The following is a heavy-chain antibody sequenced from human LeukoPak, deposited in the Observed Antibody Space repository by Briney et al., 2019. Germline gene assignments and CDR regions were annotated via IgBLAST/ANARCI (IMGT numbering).Heavy chain of an antibody. CDR1: GYTFTGYY. CDR2: IIPIFGTA. Sequence: SVKVSCKASGYTFTGYYMHWVRQAPGQGLEWMGGIIPIFGTANYAQKFQGRVTITTDESTSTAYMELSSLRSDDTAVYYCARANYYYYMDVWGKGTTVTVSS. CDR3: ARANYYYYMDV. V-gene: IGHV1-69*05. J-gene: IGHJ6*03.